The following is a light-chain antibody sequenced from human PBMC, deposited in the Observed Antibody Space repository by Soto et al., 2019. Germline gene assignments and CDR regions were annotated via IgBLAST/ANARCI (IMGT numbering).Light chain of an antibody. J-gene: IGLJ2*01. CDR1: SSNIGAGYD. CDR2: GNS. CDR3: QSYDSSLSGSI. V-gene: IGLV1-40*01. Sequence: QSVLTQPPSVSGAPGQRVTISCTGRSSNIGAGYDVHWYQQLPGTAPKVLIYGNSNRPSVVPDRFSGSKSGTSASLAITGLQAEDEADYYCQSYDSSLSGSIFGGGTKLTVL.